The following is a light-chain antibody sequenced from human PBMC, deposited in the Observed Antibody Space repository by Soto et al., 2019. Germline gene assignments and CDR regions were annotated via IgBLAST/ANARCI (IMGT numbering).Light chain of an antibody. CDR1: QGISDF. Sequence: DVQMTQSPSSLSASVGDRVTITCRASQGISDFLAWYQQKPGKVPKVLIYGASTLQSGVPSRCCCSGSGTDFTLTISRLQPEDVATYYCLKYDSAPWTFGQWTKVEI. V-gene: IGKV1-27*01. J-gene: IGKJ1*01. CDR3: LKYDSAPWT. CDR2: GAS.